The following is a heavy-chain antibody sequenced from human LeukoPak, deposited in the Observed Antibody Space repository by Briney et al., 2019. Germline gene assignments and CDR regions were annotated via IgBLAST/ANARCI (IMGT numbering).Heavy chain of an antibody. V-gene: IGHV3-64*01. CDR2: ITNNGGST. Sequence: GGSLRLSCAASGFTFSSYSMYWVRQAPGKGLEYVSVITNNGGSTNYASSVKGRFTISRDNAKNSLYLQMNSLRAEDTAVYYCAKVTYSGSSWSSYYFDYWGQGTLVTVSS. CDR3: AKVTYSGSSWSSYYFDY. D-gene: IGHD6-13*01. CDR1: GFTFSSYS. J-gene: IGHJ4*02.